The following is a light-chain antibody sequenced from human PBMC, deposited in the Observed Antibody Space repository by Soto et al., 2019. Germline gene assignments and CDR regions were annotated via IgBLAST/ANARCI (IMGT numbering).Light chain of an antibody. CDR1: QSISSY. CDR3: QQSYSTPLS. CDR2: AAS. J-gene: IGKJ3*01. V-gene: IGKV1-39*01. Sequence: DIQMTQSPSSLSASVGDRVTITCRASQSISSYLNWYQQKPGKARKLLIYAASSLQSGVPSRFSGSGSGTDFTLTISSLQPEDFATYYCQQSYSTPLSFGPGTKVDIK.